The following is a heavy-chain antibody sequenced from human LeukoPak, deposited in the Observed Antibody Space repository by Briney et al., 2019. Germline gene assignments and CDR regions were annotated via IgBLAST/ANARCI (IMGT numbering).Heavy chain of an antibody. CDR3: ARGAGIAAAGTLRPYNDY. D-gene: IGHD6-13*01. J-gene: IGHJ4*02. CDR1: GGSISSGSYY. Sequence: SQTLSLTCTVSGGSISSGSYYWSWIRQPAGKGLEWIGRIYTSGSTNYNPSLKSRVTISVDTSKNQFSLKLSSVTAADTAVYYCARGAGIAAAGTLRPYNDYWGQGTLVTVSS. CDR2: IYTSGST. V-gene: IGHV4-61*02.